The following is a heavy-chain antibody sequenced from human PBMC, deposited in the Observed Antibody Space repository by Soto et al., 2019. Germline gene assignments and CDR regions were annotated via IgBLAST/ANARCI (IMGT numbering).Heavy chain of an antibody. J-gene: IGHJ4*02. Sequence: GGSLRLSCAASGFTFSSYAMHWVRQGPGKGLEWVSGISWNSGSIGYAEFVKGRFTISRDNAKKSLYLQMNSLRAEDTALYFCAKSNNTGWFHFDSWGQGILVTVSS. D-gene: IGHD6-19*01. CDR2: ISWNSGSI. CDR3: AKSNNTGWFHFDS. V-gene: IGHV3-9*01. CDR1: GFTFSSYA.